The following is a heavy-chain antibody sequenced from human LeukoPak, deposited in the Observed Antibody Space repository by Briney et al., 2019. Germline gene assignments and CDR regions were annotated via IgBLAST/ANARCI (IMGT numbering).Heavy chain of an antibody. CDR1: GYTFTGYY. CDR2: INPNSGGT. V-gene: IGHV1-2*02. CDR3: ARFPYYDFWSGYYRRHFDY. Sequence: WASVKVSCKASGYTFTGYYMHWVRQAPGQGLEWMGWINPNSGGTNYAQKFQGRVTMTRDTSISTAYMELSRLRSEDTAVYYCARFPYYDFWSGYYRRHFDYWGQGTLVTVSS. D-gene: IGHD3-3*01. J-gene: IGHJ4*02.